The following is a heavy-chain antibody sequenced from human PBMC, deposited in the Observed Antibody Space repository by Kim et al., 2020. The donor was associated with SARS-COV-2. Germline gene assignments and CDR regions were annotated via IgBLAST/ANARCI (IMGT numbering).Heavy chain of an antibody. J-gene: IGHJ6*02. D-gene: IGHD2-21*02. CDR3: AKDRVNCGGDCYPRRRYYYYYYGMDV. V-gene: IGHV3-9*01. Sequence: GGSLRLSCAASGFTFGDYAMHWVRQAPGKGLEWVSGISWNSGSIGYADSVKGRFTISRDNAKNSLYLQMNSLRAEDTALYYCAKDRVNCGGDCYPRRRYYYYYYGMDVWGQGTTVTVSS. CDR2: ISWNSGSI. CDR1: GFTFGDYA.